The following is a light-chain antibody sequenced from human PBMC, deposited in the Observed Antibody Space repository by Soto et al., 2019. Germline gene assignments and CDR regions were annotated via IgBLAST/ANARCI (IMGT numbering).Light chain of an antibody. V-gene: IGKV3-11*01. CDR3: HQRQSWPRT. J-gene: IGKJ1*01. Sequence: EIVLTQSPATLSLSPGERATLSCRASQSVSSYLAWYQHRPGQSPRLLIYQTSLRAAGIPARFSASGSGTDFTLTISDVQPEDFALYYCHQRQSWPRTFGQGTKL. CDR2: QTS. CDR1: QSVSSY.